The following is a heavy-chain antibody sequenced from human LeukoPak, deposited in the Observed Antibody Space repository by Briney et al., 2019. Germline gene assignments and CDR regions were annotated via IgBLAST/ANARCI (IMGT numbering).Heavy chain of an antibody. D-gene: IGHD2-15*01. V-gene: IGHV3-74*01. Sequence: GGSLRLSCAASGFTFTGYWMSWVRQAPGKGLVWVSRIKSDGSTTNYADSVKGRFTISRDNAKNTLYLQMNSLGAEDTAVYYCVRGYCSGGSCSRPYWGQGTLVTVSA. CDR2: IKSDGSTT. CDR3: VRGYCSGGSCSRPY. J-gene: IGHJ4*02. CDR1: GFTFTGYW.